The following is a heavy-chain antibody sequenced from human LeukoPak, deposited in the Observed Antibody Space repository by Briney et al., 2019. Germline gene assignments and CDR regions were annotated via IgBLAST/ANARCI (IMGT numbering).Heavy chain of an antibody. CDR3: TNTNYENFDY. CDR2: IYFSGST. J-gene: IGHJ4*02. Sequence: SETLSLTCTASGGSVSSGSYYWSWIRQPPGKGLEWIGYIYFSGSTNYNPSLKSRVTISIDASKSQFSLKLSSVTAADTAVYYCTNTNYENFDYWGQGTLVTVSS. V-gene: IGHV4-61*01. D-gene: IGHD4-11*01. CDR1: GGSVSSGSYY.